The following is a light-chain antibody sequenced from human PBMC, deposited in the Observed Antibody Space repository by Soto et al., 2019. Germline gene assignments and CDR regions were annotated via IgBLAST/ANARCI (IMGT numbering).Light chain of an antibody. V-gene: IGLV2-14*01. J-gene: IGLJ2*01. Sequence: QSVLTQPASVSGSPGQSITISCTGTSFDVGDNNYLSWYQQYPGKAPKLVIYEVNNRPSGVSSRFSGSKSSNTASLTISGLQAEDEADYYCSSYTSTSTLVIFGGGTKLTVL. CDR3: SSYTSTSTLVI. CDR1: SFDVGDNNY. CDR2: EVN.